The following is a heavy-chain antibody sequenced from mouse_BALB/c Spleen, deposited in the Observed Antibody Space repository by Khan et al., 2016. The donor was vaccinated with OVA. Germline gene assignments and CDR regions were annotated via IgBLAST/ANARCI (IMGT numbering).Heavy chain of an antibody. CDR1: GYTFTDYA. Sequence: QVQLQQSGPELVRPGVSVKISCKGSGYTFTDYAMYWVKQSRVKSLEWIGLISTYSGSTNYNQKFKGKATMTVDKSSSTAYMELARLTSADSAIYYCARPAYDGYYDYWGQGTTLTVSS. J-gene: IGHJ2*01. D-gene: IGHD2-3*01. V-gene: IGHV1S137*01. CDR2: ISTYSGST. CDR3: ARPAYDGYYDY.